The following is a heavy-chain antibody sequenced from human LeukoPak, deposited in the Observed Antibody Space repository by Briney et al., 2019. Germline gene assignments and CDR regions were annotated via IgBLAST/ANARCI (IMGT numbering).Heavy chain of an antibody. CDR2: INPNSGGT. J-gene: IGHJ4*02. CDR1: EYTFTGYY. Sequence: ASVKVSCKASEYTFTGYYMHWVRQAPGQGLEWMGWINPNSGGTNYAQKFRGRVTMTRDTSISTAYMELSRLRSDDTAIYYCTRDGKGVGFLEWQHDYWGQGTLVTVSS. D-gene: IGHD3-3*02. CDR3: TRDGKGVGFLEWQHDY. V-gene: IGHV1-2*02.